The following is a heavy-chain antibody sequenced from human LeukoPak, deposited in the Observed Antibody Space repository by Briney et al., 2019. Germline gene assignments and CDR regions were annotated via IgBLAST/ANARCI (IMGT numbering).Heavy chain of an antibody. CDR1: GFTFSSYD. Sequence: GGSLRLSCAASGFTFSSYDMHWVRQATGKGLEWVSAIGTAGDTYYPGSVKGRFTISRENAKNSLYLQMNSVRAGDTAVYYCARGGSSWYLGYWGQGTLVTVSS. CDR2: IGTAGDT. D-gene: IGHD6-13*01. V-gene: IGHV3-13*04. J-gene: IGHJ4*02. CDR3: ARGGSSWYLGY.